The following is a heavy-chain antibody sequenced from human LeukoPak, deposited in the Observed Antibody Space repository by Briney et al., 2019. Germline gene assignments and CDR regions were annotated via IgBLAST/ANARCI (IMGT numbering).Heavy chain of an antibody. CDR3: ARGQSLISWLRSPAGAFDI. Sequence: SETLSLTCAVYGGSFSGYYWSWIRQPPGKGLEWIGEINHSGSTNYNPSLKSRVTISVDTSKNQFSLKLSSVTAADTAVYYCARGQSLISWLRSPAGAFDIWGQGTMVTVSS. J-gene: IGHJ3*02. CDR2: INHSGST. CDR1: GGSFSGYY. D-gene: IGHD5-12*01. V-gene: IGHV4-34*01.